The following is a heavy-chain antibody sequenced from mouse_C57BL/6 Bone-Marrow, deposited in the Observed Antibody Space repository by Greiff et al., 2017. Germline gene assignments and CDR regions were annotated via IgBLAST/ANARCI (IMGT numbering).Heavy chain of an antibody. J-gene: IGHJ2*01. CDR1: GYTFTSYW. V-gene: IGHV1-7*01. Sequence: QVQLQQSGTVLARPGASVKMSCKTSGYTFTSYWMHWVKQRPGQGLEWIGYINPSSGYTKYNQKFKDKATLTADKSSSTAYMQLSSLTYEDSAVYYCARGVRAWFAYWGQGTTLTVSS. CDR2: INPSSGYT. D-gene: IGHD2-2*01. CDR3: ARGVRAWFAY.